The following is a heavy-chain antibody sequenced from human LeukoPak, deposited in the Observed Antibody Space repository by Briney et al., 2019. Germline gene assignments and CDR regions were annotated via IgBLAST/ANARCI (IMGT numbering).Heavy chain of an antibody. CDR3: ARGGSRSRRGDDAFDI. Sequence: GASVKVSCKASGYTFTNYAMNWVRQAPGQGLEWMGWISAYNGNTELAQKFQGKVTLATVASTSTAYVELRSLTSDDTAVYFCARGGSRSRRGDDAFDIWGQGTMVTVSS. CDR1: GYTFTNYA. D-gene: IGHD3-10*01. V-gene: IGHV1-18*01. CDR2: ISAYNGNT. J-gene: IGHJ3*02.